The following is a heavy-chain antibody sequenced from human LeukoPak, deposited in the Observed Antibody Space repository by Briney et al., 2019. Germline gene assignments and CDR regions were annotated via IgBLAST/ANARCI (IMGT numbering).Heavy chain of an antibody. CDR1: GGSFSGYY. CDR3: ARATTYYDFWSGYSSRAFDI. CDR2: INHSGST. J-gene: IGHJ3*02. Sequence: PSETLSLTCAVYGGSFSGYYWSWIRQPPGKGLEWIGEINHSGSTNYNPSLKSRVTISVDTSKNQFSLKLSSVTAADTAVYYCARATTYYDFWSGYSSRAFDIWGQGTMVTVSS. V-gene: IGHV4-34*01. D-gene: IGHD3-3*01.